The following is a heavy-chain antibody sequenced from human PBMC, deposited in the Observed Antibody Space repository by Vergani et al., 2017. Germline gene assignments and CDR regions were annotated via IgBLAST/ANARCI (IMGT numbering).Heavy chain of an antibody. Sequence: QVQLVESGGGVVQPGRSLRLSCAASGFTFSSYAMHWVRQAPGKGLEWVAVISYDGSNKYYADSVKGRFTISRDNSKNTLYLQMNSLRAEDTAVYYCARDAGGVAAAGTSYYYYYYMDVWGKGTTVTVSS. CDR3: ARDAGGVAAAGTSYYYYYYMDV. V-gene: IGHV3-30-3*01. CDR2: ISYDGSNK. CDR1: GFTFSSYA. D-gene: IGHD6-13*01. J-gene: IGHJ6*03.